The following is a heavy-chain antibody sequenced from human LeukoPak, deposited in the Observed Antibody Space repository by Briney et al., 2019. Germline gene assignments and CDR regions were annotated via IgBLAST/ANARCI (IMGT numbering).Heavy chain of an antibody. J-gene: IGHJ3*02. CDR3: AKVGPIAAAGYGTFDI. V-gene: IGHV3-23*01. CDR2: ISGSGDST. D-gene: IGHD6-13*01. Sequence: GGSLKLSCAASGFSFSSYAMGWVRQAPGRGLEWVSAISGSGDSTYYADSVKGRFTISRDNSKNTLYLQMNSLRAEDTAVYHCAKVGPIAAAGYGTFDIWGQGTMVTVSS. CDR1: GFSFSSYA.